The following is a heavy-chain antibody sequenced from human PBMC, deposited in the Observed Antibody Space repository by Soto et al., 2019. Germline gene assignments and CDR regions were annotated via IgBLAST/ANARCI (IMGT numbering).Heavy chain of an antibody. V-gene: IGHV1-46*01. D-gene: IGHD1-7*01. J-gene: IGHJ6*02. CDR3: ARRRITGTPPHSYYGMDV. CDR1: GYTFTNYY. CDR2: INPNDGST. Sequence: ASVKVSCKASGYTFTNYYMHWVRQAPGQGLEWMGIINPNDGSTSYPQKFQGRVTMTRDTSTSTVYMELSSLRSEDTAVYYCARRRITGTPPHSYYGMDVWGQGTTVTVSS.